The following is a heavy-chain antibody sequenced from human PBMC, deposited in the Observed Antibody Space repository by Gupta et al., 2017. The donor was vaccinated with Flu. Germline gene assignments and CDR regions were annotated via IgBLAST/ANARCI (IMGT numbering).Heavy chain of an antibody. J-gene: IGHJ5*02. Sequence: KGLVCVSRIKSDESGASYAYSVKGRFTISRDNAKNKLYLKMNSLRAEDTAVYYCARDGAGDCSGGSCYSWFDPWGQGTLVTVSS. CDR3: ARDGAGDCSGGSCYSWFDP. V-gene: IGHV3-74*01. CDR2: IKSDESGA. D-gene: IGHD2-15*01.